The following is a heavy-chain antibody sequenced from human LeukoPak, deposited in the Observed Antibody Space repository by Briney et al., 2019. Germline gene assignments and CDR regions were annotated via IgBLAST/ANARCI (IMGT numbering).Heavy chain of an antibody. CDR3: ARLARGLIDY. D-gene: IGHD5-12*01. Sequence: SETLSLTCTVSGGFISSSSYYWGWIRQPPGKGLEWIGSIYYSGSTYYNPSLKSRVTISVDTSKNQFSLKLSSVTAADTAVYYCARLARGLIDYWGQGTLVTVSS. CDR2: IYYSGST. V-gene: IGHV4-39*01. CDR1: GGFISSSSYY. J-gene: IGHJ4*02.